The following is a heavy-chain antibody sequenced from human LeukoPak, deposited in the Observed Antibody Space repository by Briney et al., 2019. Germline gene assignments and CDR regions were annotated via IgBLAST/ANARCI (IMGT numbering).Heavy chain of an antibody. CDR2: INSNSGDT. CDR3: VTGRSGGYGLDV. D-gene: IGHD3-3*01. Sequence: ASVKLSCKTSGYTRTDYYIHWVRQAPGQGLEWMGWINSNSGDTTYAQTFQGRVTMTRDTSISTFYMNLIGLRSDDTALYYCVTGRSGGYGLDVWDQGTTVTVSS. V-gene: IGHV1-2*02. CDR1: GYTRTDYY. J-gene: IGHJ6*02.